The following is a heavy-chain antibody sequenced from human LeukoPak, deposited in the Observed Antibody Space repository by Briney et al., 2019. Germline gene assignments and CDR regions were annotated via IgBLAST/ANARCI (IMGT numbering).Heavy chain of an antibody. CDR1: GFTFSDYY. CDR3: ARDFPWEAPRDDAFDI. J-gene: IGHJ3*02. D-gene: IGHD1-26*01. V-gene: IGHV3-11*01. Sequence: GGSLRLSCAASGFTFSDYYMSWIRQAPGKGLEWVSYISSSGSTIYYADSLKGRFTISRHNAKNSLYLQMNSLSAEDTAVYYCARDFPWEAPRDDAFDIWGQGTMVTVSS. CDR2: ISSSGSTI.